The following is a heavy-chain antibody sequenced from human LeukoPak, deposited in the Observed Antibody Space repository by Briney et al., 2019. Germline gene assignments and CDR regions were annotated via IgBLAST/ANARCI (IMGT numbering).Heavy chain of an antibody. CDR3: ARDFGGAADY. V-gene: IGHV3-48*03. CDR2: ISSSDTI. CDR1: GFTFSSYE. D-gene: IGHD3-16*01. Sequence: GGSLRLSCVASGFTFSSYEMNWVRQAPGKGLEWVSYISSSDTIYYADSVKGRFSISRDNAKNSLYLQMNSLRAEDTAVYYCARDFGGAADYWGQGTLATVSS. J-gene: IGHJ4*02.